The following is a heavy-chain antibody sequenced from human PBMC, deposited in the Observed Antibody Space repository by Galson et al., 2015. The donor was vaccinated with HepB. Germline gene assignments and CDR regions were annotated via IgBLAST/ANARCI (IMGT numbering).Heavy chain of an antibody. J-gene: IGHJ6*03. CDR2: ISSSGTV. Sequence: SLRLSCAASGFFFSDYNMNWVRQAPGKGLEWVSSISSSGTVYYADSLKGRSTISRDNAKNSLDLQVNSLRAEDTALYYWARDLFAVSPPPTNYMDVWGTGTTVTVSS. V-gene: IGHV3-69-1*01. D-gene: IGHD3-3*01. CDR1: GFFFSDYN. CDR3: ARDLFAVSPPPTNYMDV.